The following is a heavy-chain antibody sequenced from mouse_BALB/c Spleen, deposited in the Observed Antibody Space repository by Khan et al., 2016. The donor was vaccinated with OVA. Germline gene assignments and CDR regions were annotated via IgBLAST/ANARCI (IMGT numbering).Heavy chain of an antibody. V-gene: IGHV1-4*01. CDR1: GYTFTSYT. CDR3: VKDGAYRRNDGSLAY. Sequence: QVQLQQSGAELARPGASVKMSCKASGYTFTSYTIHWIKKRPGQGLEWIGYINPRNGYTNYNQKFKDKATLTTDKSSTTAYMQLSSLTSDDSADDNGVKDGAYRRNDGSLAYWGQGTLVTVSA. CDR2: INPRNGYT. D-gene: IGHD2-14*01. J-gene: IGHJ3*01.